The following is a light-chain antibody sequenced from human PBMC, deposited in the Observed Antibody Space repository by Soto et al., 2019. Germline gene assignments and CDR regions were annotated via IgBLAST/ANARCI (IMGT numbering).Light chain of an antibody. CDR1: QSINSY. J-gene: IGKJ4*01. V-gene: IGKV1-39*01. CDR3: QQSYSAPPRT. CDR2: AAS. Sequence: DIQMTQSPSSLSASVGDRVTITCRASQSINSYLNWYQQKPGKAPKLLIYAASSLQSGVPSRFSGSGSGTDFTRTISSLQPEDFATYYCQQSYSAPPRTFGGGTKVEIK.